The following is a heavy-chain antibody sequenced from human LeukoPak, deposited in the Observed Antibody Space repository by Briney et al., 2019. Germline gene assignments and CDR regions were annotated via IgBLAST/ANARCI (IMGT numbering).Heavy chain of an antibody. J-gene: IGHJ4*02. CDR1: GYSFTTYY. Sequence: ASVKVSCKASGYSFTTYYVHWVRQAPGQGLEWMGYMRPASGDSNFAHKFQDRVTMTRDTSITTAYLELSRLTSDDTPVYLCSTDIKFCTTTTCADYWGQGTLVTVSS. D-gene: IGHD2-2*01. CDR2: MRPASGDS. V-gene: IGHV1-2*02. CDR3: STDIKFCTTTTCADY.